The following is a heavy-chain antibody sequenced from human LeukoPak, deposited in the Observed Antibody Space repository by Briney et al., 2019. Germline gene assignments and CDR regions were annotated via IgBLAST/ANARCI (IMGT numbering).Heavy chain of an antibody. CDR1: GYTFTSYG. CDR3: ARSPACSSTSCQDIDAYYYYYYMDV. J-gene: IGHJ6*03. Sequence: GASVKVSCKASGYTFTSYGISWVRQAPGQGLEWMGWISAYNGNTNYAQKLQGRVTMTTDTSTSTAYMELRSLRSDDTAVYYCARSPACSSTSCQDIDAYYYYYYMDVWGKGTTVTVSS. D-gene: IGHD2-2*01. CDR2: ISAYNGNT. V-gene: IGHV1-18*01.